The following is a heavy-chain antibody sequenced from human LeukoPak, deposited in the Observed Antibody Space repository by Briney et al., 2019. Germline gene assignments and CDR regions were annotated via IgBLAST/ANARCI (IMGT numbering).Heavy chain of an antibody. V-gene: IGHV3-23*01. J-gene: IGHJ4*02. D-gene: IGHD1-26*01. CDR3: AKGGKWDVTPFDY. CDR1: GFTFTSYS. Sequence: GGSLRLSCAVSGFTFTSYSMNWVRQAPGKGLEWVSTISGGGGSTYYADSVKGRFTISRDNSKNTLHLQVNSLRAEDTAVYYCAKGGKWDVTPFDYWGQGTLVTVSS. CDR2: ISGGGGST.